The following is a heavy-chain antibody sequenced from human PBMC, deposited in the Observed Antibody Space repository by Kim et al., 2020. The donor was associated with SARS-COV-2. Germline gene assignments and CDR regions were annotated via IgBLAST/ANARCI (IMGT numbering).Heavy chain of an antibody. J-gene: IGHJ6*02. CDR2: IKQDGSEK. CDR1: GFTFSSYW. Sequence: GGSLRLSCAASGFTFSSYWMSWVRQAPGKGLEWVANIKQDGSEKYYVDSVKGRFTISRDNAKNSLYLQMNSLRAEDTAVYYCAREVEVVVPAATPRAAYGMDVWGQGTTVTVSS. CDR3: AREVEVVVPAATPRAAYGMDV. V-gene: IGHV3-7*03. D-gene: IGHD2-2*01.